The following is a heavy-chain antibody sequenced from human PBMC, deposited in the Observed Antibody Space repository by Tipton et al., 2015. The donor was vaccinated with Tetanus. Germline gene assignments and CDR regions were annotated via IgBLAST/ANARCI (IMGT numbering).Heavy chain of an antibody. J-gene: IGHJ4*02. V-gene: IGHV3-23*01. D-gene: IGHD3-10*01. Sequence: LSLTCAASGFTFGSYPMTWVRQVPGKGLEWVSGVSGNGGSTYYADSVRGRFTVSRDNSENILYLQMNSLRVEDTAIYYCAKAKTWINLWFGDSWGPGTRVTVSS. CDR1: GFTFGSYP. CDR2: VSGNGGST. CDR3: AKAKTWINLWFGDS.